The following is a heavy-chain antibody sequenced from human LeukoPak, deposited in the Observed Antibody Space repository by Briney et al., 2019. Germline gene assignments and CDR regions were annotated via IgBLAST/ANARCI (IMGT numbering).Heavy chain of an antibody. D-gene: IGHD3-10*01. CDR1: GFTVSSNY. J-gene: IGHJ6*03. CDR2: IYSGDNT. Sequence: GGSPRLSCAASGFTVSSNYMSWVRQAPGKGLEWVSVIYSGDNTFYADSVKGRFTISRDNSKNTLYLQMNSLRAEDTAVYYCARHGSITMVRGRLRYFYMDVWGKGTTATISS. V-gene: IGHV3-53*01. CDR3: ARHGSITMVRGRLRYFYMDV.